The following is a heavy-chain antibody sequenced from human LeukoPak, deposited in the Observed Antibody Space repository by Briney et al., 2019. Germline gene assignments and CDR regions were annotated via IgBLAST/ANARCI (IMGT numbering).Heavy chain of an antibody. CDR1: GDSVSSNSAA. Sequence: SQTLSLTCAISGDSVSSNSAAWNWIRQSPSRGFEWLGRTYYRSKWYNDYAVSVKSRITINPDTSKNQFSLQLNSVTPEDTAVYYCARRSAGYYDSSGYSDYFDYWGQGTLVTVSS. CDR2: TYYRSKWYN. V-gene: IGHV6-1*01. J-gene: IGHJ4*02. D-gene: IGHD3-22*01. CDR3: ARRSAGYYDSSGYSDYFDY.